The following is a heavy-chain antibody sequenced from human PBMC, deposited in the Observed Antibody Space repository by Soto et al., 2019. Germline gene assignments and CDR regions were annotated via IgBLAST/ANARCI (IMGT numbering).Heavy chain of an antibody. CDR3: ARGSTYYYGSGSYYNWRRFDY. D-gene: IGHD3-10*01. CDR2: INHSGST. V-gene: IGHV4-34*01. J-gene: IGHJ4*02. Sequence: SETLSLTCAVYGGSFSGYDLSWIRPTPGKGLEWIGEINHSGSTNYNPSLKSRVTISVDTSKNQFSLKLSSVTAADTAVYYCARGSTYYYGSGSYYNWRRFDYWGQGTLVTVSS. CDR1: GGSFSGYD.